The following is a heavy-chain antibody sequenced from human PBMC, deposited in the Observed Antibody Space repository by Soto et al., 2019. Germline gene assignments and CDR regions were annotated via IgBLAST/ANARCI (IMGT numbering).Heavy chain of an antibody. J-gene: IGHJ4*02. CDR2: IDNSGGTT. V-gene: IGHV3-23*01. CDR1: GFTFSSYA. Sequence: GGSLRLSCAASGFTFSSYAMTWVRQAPGQGQEWVSRIDNSGGTTYYADSVKGRFTISRDNSKNTLYLQMNGLRAEDTAVYYCAKRRVEYCGGGTCYYFDSWGQGTLVTVSS. CDR3: AKRRVEYCGGGTCYYFDS. D-gene: IGHD2-15*01.